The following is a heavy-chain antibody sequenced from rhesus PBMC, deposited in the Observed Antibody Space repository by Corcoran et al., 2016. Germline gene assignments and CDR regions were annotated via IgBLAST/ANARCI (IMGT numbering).Heavy chain of an antibody. Sequence: QVTLKESGPALVKPTQPLTLTCTFSGLSLSTSGMGVGWIRQPPGKTLEWLAHIYWDDDKRYSTSLKSRLTISKDTSKNQVVLTMTNMDPVDTATYYGARTTDYYGLDSWGQGVVVTVSS. V-gene: IGHV2-1*01. CDR2: IYWDDDK. CDR3: ARTTDYYGLDS. J-gene: IGHJ6*01. CDR1: GLSLSTSGMG.